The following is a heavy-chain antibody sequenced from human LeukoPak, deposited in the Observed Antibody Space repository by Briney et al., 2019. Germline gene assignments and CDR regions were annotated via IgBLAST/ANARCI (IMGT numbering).Heavy chain of an antibody. J-gene: IGHJ4*02. CDR2: ISLSYDGSNK. CDR3: ARGSKLLGELDY. V-gene: IGHV3-30-3*01. CDR1: GFTFSNYA. D-gene: IGHD3-16*01. Sequence: GGSLRLSCAASGFTFSNYAMHWVRQAPGKGLEWVALISLSYDGSNKFYADSVKGRFTISRDNSKNTLYLQMNSLRAEDTAVYYCARGSKLLGELDYWGQGTLVTVSS.